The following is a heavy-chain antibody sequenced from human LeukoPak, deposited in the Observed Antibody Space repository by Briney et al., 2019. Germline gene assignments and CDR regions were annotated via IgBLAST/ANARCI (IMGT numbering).Heavy chain of an antibody. CDR3: ARDHQMQTGWYQLLADAFDI. V-gene: IGHV3-21*01. J-gene: IGHJ3*02. CDR1: GFTFSSYS. D-gene: IGHD2-2*01. Sequence: KTGGSLRLSCAASGFTFSSYSMNWVRQAPGKGLEWVSSISSSSSYIYYADSVKGRFTISRDNAKNSLYLQVNSLRAEDTAVYYCARDHQMQTGWYQLLADAFDIWGQGTMVTVSS. CDR2: ISSSSSYI.